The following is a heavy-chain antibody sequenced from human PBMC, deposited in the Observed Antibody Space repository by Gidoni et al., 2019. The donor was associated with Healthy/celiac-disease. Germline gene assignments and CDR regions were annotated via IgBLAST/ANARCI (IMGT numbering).Heavy chain of an antibody. J-gene: IGHJ5*02. CDR2: ISSSSSYI. V-gene: IGHV3-21*01. Sequence: EVQLVESGGGLVKPGGSLRLSCAASGFTFSSYSMNWVRQAPGKGLEWVSSISSSSSYIYYADSVKGRFTISRDNAKNSLYLQMNSLRAEDTAVYYCARDGTLRFLEWPTPPSWFDPWGQGTLVTVSS. D-gene: IGHD3-3*01. CDR1: GFTFSSYS. CDR3: ARDGTLRFLEWPTPPSWFDP.